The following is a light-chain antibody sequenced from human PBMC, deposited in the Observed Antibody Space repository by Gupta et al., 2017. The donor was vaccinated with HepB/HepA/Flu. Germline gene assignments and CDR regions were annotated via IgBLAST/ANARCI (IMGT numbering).Light chain of an antibody. Sequence: DIQVTQSPSSLSASVGDRVTITCRASQGVGKSLAWYQQRPGKAPKSLIYATSSLQSGVPSRFSGSGSGTDFTLTISSRQPEEFAIYYCQQDKSHPLTFGGGTKVEIK. J-gene: IGKJ4*01. CDR1: QGVGKS. CDR3: QQDKSHPLT. V-gene: IGKV1-16*01. CDR2: ATS.